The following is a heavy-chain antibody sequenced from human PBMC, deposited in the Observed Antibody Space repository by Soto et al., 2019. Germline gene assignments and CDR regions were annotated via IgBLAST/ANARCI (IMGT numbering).Heavy chain of an antibody. CDR2: IYWDDDK. CDR1: GFSLTTRGVG. J-gene: IGHJ5*02. CDR3: AHIPNYYQYDWFDP. Sequence: QITLKESGPTLVKPTQTLTLTCTFSGFSLTTRGVGVGWIRQPPGKALECLALIYWDDDKRYSPSLQSRLSITKDPSKNQVVLTMTNVDPLDTATYYCAHIPNYYQYDWFDPWGQGTLVSVSS. D-gene: IGHD3-16*01. V-gene: IGHV2-5*02.